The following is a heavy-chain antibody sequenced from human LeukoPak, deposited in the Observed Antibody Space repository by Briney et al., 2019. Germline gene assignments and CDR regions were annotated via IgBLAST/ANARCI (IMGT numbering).Heavy chain of an antibody. J-gene: IGHJ4*02. Sequence: GGSLRLSCSASGFTFSSYAMHWVRQAPGKGLEYVSAISSNGGSTYYADSVKGRLTVSRDNSRKTLYLQMNSLRAEDTAVYFCAKDHEGIVVVPITMGLWSQGTLVTVSS. CDR3: AKDHEGIVVVPITMGL. CDR2: ISSNGGST. D-gene: IGHD2-2*01. CDR1: GFTFSSYA. V-gene: IGHV3-64*04.